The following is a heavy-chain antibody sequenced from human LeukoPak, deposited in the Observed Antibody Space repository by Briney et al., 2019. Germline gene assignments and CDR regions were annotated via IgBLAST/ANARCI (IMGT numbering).Heavy chain of an antibody. D-gene: IGHD5-24*01. CDR1: GFTFSTSA. CDR3: VKDGGMATIFDF. J-gene: IGHJ4*02. V-gene: IGHV3-64D*09. CDR2: INYNGGST. Sequence: GGSLRLSCSASGFTFSTSAMHWVRQAPGKGLEYVSFINYNGGSTYNADSVKGRFTISRDNSRNTLYLQMSSLRAEDTAVYHCVKDGGMATIFDFWGQGTLVTVSS.